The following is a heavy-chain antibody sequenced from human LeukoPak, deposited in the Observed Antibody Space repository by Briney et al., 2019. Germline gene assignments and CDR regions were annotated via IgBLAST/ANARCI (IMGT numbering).Heavy chain of an antibody. CDR2: IYTNGHT. D-gene: IGHD3-22*01. CDR1: GGSMSNYH. CDR3: ARDHVVVGSTTSFFDY. V-gene: IGHV4-4*07. Sequence: SETLSLSCTVSGGSMSNYHWTWIRQLPGEGLEWIGRIYTNGHTNYSPSLRSRVTMSVDTSKNQFSLKVRFVTAADTAVYFCARDHVVVGSTTSFFDYWGQGILVTVSS. J-gene: IGHJ4*02.